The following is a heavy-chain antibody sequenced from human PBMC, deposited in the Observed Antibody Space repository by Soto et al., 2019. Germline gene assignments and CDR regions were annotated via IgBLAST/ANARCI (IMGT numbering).Heavy chain of an antibody. V-gene: IGHV1-46*01. CDR1: GYPFTTYH. Sequence: ASVKVSCKASGYPFTTYHLHWVRQAPGQGLEWMGIVYVTGTGTRSAQKFQGRLTMTRGRATSTGYMELSSLRSEDTAVYYCARPDGYGSRSYYFDSWGPAPLVTVSS. D-gene: IGHD3-10*01. J-gene: IGHJ4*02. CDR2: VYVTGTGT. CDR3: ARPDGYGSRSYYFDS.